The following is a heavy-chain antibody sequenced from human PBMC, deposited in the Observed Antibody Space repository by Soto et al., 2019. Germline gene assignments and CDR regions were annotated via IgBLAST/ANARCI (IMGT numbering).Heavy chain of an antibody. CDR1: GFTFSSYA. Sequence: GGSLRLSCAASGFTFSSYAMSWVRQAPGKGLEWVSAISGSGGSTYYADSVKGRFTISRDNSKNTLYLQMNSLRAEDTAVYYCAKATYYYDSSGYYPFDYWGQGTLVTVSS. D-gene: IGHD3-22*01. J-gene: IGHJ4*02. CDR3: AKATYYYDSSGYYPFDY. CDR2: ISGSGGST. V-gene: IGHV3-23*01.